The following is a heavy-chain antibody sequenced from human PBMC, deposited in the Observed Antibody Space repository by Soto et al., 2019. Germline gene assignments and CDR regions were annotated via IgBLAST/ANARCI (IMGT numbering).Heavy chain of an antibody. CDR3: ARGSGYDLNGDYFDY. V-gene: IGHV1-69*02. CDR2: IIPILGIA. Sequence: QVQLVQSGAEVKKPGSSVKVSCKASGGTFSSYTISWVRQAPGQGLEWMGRIIPILGIANYAQKFQDRVTITADKSTSTAYMELSSLRSEDTAVYYCARGSGYDLNGDYFDYWGQGTLVTVSS. J-gene: IGHJ4*02. D-gene: IGHD5-12*01. CDR1: GGTFSSYT.